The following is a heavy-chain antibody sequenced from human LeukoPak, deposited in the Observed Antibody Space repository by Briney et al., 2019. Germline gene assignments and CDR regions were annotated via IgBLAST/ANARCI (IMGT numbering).Heavy chain of an antibody. CDR3: ARAGDSSGYYYRGAFDI. CDR2: IYYSGST. Sequence: PSETLSPTCTVSGGSISSHYWSWIRQPPGKGLEWIGYIYYSGSTNYNPSLKSRVTLSVDTSKNQFSLKLSSVTAADTAVYYCARAGDSSGYYYRGAFDIWGQGTMVTVSS. D-gene: IGHD3-22*01. V-gene: IGHV4-59*11. CDR1: GGSISSHY. J-gene: IGHJ3*02.